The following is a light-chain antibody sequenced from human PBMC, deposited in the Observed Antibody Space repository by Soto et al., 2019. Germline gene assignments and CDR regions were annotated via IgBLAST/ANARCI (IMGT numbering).Light chain of an antibody. V-gene: IGLV2-14*01. J-gene: IGLJ2*01. Sequence: QSALTQPASVSGSPGQSITISCTGTGSDVGGYNYVSWYQQHPGKAPKLMIYDVSNRPSGVSNRFSGSKSGNTASLTISGLQAEDEADYYCSSYTSSSVVFGGRTKVTVL. CDR1: GSDVGGYNY. CDR2: DVS. CDR3: SSYTSSSVV.